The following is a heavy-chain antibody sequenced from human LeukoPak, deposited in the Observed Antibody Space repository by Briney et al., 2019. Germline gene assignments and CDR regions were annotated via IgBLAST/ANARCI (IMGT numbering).Heavy chain of an antibody. CDR1: GGSISSYY. CDR2: IYYSGST. D-gene: IGHD6-19*01. CDR3: ARVGSGWYGVNY. Sequence: PSETLSLTCTVSGGSISSYYWSWIRQPPGKGLEWIGYIYYSGSTNYNPSLKSRVTISADTSKNQFSLKLSSVTAADTAVYYCARVGSGWYGVNYWGQGTLVTVSS. V-gene: IGHV4-59*01. J-gene: IGHJ4*02.